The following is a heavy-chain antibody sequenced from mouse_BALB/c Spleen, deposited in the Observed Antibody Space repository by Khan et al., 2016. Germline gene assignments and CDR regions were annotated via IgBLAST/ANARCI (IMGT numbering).Heavy chain of an antibody. CDR3: VRDTPFAY. CDR2: IRRKSNNYAT. CDR1: GFTFNTNA. V-gene: IGHV10S3*01. Sequence: EVQLVETGGGLVQPRGSLKLSCAASGFTFNTNAMNWVRQAPGQGLEWVSRIRRKSNNYATYYADSVQDRFTISRDDSQSTLYLQMNSEKTEDTAMYYCVRDTPFAYWGQGTLVTVSA. J-gene: IGHJ3*01.